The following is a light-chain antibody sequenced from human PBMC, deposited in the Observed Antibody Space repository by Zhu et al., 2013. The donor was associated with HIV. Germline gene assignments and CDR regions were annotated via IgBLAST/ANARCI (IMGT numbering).Light chain of an antibody. Sequence: EIVLTQSPGTLSLSPGERATLSCRASQSVSSNYLAWYQQKPGQAPRLLIYGASNRATGTPDRLSGSGSGTDFTLTISRLEPEDFAVYYCQQYGSSPLITFGQGTRLEIK. J-gene: IGKJ5*01. CDR3: QQYGSSPLIT. CDR1: QSVSSNY. V-gene: IGKV3-20*01. CDR2: GAS.